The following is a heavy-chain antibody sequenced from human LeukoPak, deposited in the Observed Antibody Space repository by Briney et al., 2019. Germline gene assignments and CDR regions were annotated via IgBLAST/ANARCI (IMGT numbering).Heavy chain of an antibody. J-gene: IGHJ4*02. Sequence: SETLSLTCTVSGGSIGTYYWSWIRQPPGKGLEWIGYVYDSGSTTYNPSLQSRLPISVDTSKSQFSLKLSSVTAADTAVYYCAGEHAGGYRFDYWGQGTLVTVSS. D-gene: IGHD2-8*02. CDR1: GGSIGTYY. CDR2: VYDSGST. CDR3: AGEHAGGYRFDY. V-gene: IGHV4-59*01.